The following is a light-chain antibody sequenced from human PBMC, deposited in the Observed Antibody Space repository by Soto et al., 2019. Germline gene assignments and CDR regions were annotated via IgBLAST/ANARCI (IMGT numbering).Light chain of an antibody. J-gene: IGKJ3*01. V-gene: IGKV3-20*01. CDR3: QQYGSSPFT. CDR1: QSVNNNY. CDR2: GAS. Sequence: EIVLTQSPGTLALSPGERATLSCRASQSVNNNYLTWYQQKRGQAPRLLIHGASSRATGIPDRFSGSGSGTDFTLTISRLEPEDFAVYYCQQYGSSPFTFGPATRLGIK.